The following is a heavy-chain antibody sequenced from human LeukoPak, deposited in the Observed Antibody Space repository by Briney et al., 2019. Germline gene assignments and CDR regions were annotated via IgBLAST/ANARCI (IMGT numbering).Heavy chain of an antibody. D-gene: IGHD3-10*01. J-gene: IGHJ5*02. CDR1: GFTFSSYE. V-gene: IGHV3-48*03. Sequence: GGSLRLSGAASGFTFSSYEMNWVRQAPGKGLEWVSYISSSGSTIYYADSVKGRFTISRDNAEKSLYLQMNSLRAEDTAMYYCARPLMYYYGSETYYWFDRWGQGTLVTVSS. CDR3: ARPLMYYYGSETYYWFDR. CDR2: ISSSGSTI.